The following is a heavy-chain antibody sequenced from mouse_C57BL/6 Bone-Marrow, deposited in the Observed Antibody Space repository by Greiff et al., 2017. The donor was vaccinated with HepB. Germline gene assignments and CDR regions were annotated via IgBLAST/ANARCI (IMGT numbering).Heavy chain of an antibody. Sequence: QVQLQQPGAELVKPGASVKLSCKASGYTFTSYWMHWVKQRPGQGLEWIGMIHPNSGSTNYNEKFKSKATLTVDKSSSTAYMQLSSLTSEDSAVYYCARKVDDGYFFDYWGQGTTLTVSS. CDR3: ARKVDDGYFFDY. CDR1: GYTFTSYW. D-gene: IGHD2-3*01. CDR2: IHPNSGST. J-gene: IGHJ2*01. V-gene: IGHV1-64*01.